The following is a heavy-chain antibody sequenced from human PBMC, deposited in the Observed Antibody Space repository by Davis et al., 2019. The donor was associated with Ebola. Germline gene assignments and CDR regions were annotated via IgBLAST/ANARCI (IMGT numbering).Heavy chain of an antibody. CDR1: GLSCSSYW. D-gene: IGHD3/OR15-3a*01. V-gene: IGHV3-7*01. Sequence: GESLKISCAASGLSCSSYWMSWVRQTPDKGLEFVANINQGGSVKNYVDSVKGRFTISRDNSKNTLYLQMNSLRAEDTAVYYCAKDGLLIPHYYGMDVWGQGTTVTVSS. CDR2: INQGGSVK. J-gene: IGHJ6*02. CDR3: AKDGLLIPHYYGMDV.